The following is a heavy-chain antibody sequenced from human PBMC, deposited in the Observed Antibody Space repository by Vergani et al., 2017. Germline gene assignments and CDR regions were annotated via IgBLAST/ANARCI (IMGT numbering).Heavy chain of an antibody. Sequence: QMQLQESGPGLVKPSETLSLSCTVSGASISTSSYAWGWIRQPPGKTLEWIGTVFYGGRTSYNPSLKSRVTLSLDTSKKQISLHLTSVTAADTAVYYCARPVGPSAIADGYHVWGQGTMVTVS. J-gene: IGHJ3*01. V-gene: IGHV4-39*01. CDR2: VFYGGRT. D-gene: IGHD3-10*01. CDR3: ARPVGPSAIADGYHV. CDR1: GASISTSSYA.